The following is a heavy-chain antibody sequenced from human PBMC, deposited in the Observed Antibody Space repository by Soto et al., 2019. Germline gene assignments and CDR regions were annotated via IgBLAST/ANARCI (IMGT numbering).Heavy chain of an antibody. CDR3: ARPGPYYTDFRDY. CDR2: ISDSGITI. Sequence: QVQLVESGGCLVKPGGSLRLSCAASGFTFSDHYMSWIRQAPGKGLAWVSYISDSGITIYYADSVKGRFTISRDNAKNALFLQMNSLRAEDTAVYYCARPGPYYTDFRDYWGQGTLVTVSS. CDR1: GFTFSDHY. V-gene: IGHV3-11*01. D-gene: IGHD3-22*01. J-gene: IGHJ4*02.